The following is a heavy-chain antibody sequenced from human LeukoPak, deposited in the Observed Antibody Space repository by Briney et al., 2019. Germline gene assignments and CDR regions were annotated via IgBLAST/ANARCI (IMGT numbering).Heavy chain of an antibody. J-gene: IGHJ3*02. CDR1: GFTLSSYA. V-gene: IGHV3-64*01. Sequence: GGSLRLSCAASGFTLSSYAMHWVRQAPGKGLEYVSAISINGGSTYYANSVKGRFTISRDNSKNTLYLQVGSLRAEDMAVYYCARGWRLGELSLGAFDIWGQGTMVTVSS. D-gene: IGHD3-16*02. CDR2: ISINGGST. CDR3: ARGWRLGELSLGAFDI.